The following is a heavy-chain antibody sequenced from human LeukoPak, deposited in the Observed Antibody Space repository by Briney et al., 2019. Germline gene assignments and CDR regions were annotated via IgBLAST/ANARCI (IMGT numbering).Heavy chain of an antibody. CDR1: GGSISSFH. J-gene: IGHJ6*02. CDR3: ARAASYYFYYGMDV. V-gene: IGHV4-59*08. D-gene: IGHD3-10*01. CDR2: NHNTGNT. Sequence: PSETLSLTCTVSGGSISSFHWSWIRQPPGRGLEWIGFNHNTGNTNYNPSLYSRVTISVDTSKNQFSLRLSSVTAADTAVYYCARAASYYFYYGMDVWGQGTTVTVSS.